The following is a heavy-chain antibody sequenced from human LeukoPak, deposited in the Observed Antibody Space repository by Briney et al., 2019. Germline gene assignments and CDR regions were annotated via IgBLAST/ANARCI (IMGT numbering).Heavy chain of an antibody. Sequence: GGSLRLSCAASGFTFNNYGMHYVRQAPGKGLEWVAVISDDGRNKNYADSAKRRFTISRDNSKNTLYLQMNSLRAEDTAVYYCARGYGDYGSYFDYWGQGTLVTVSS. CDR3: ARGYGDYGSYFDY. V-gene: IGHV3-30*03. CDR2: ISDDGRNK. J-gene: IGHJ4*02. CDR1: GFTFNNYG. D-gene: IGHD4-17*01.